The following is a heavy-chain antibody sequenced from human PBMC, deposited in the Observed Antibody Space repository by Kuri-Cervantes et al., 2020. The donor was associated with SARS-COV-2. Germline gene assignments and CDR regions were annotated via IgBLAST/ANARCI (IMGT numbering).Heavy chain of an antibody. CDR3: ARDFSSWGEDPDAFDI. D-gene: IGHD6-19*01. J-gene: IGHJ3*02. Sequence: GGSLRLSCAASGFTFSSYAMHWVRQAPGKGLEWVAVISYDGSNKYYADSVKGRFTISRDNSKNTLYLQMNSLRAEDTAVYYCARDFSSWGEDPDAFDIWGQGTMVTVSS. CDR2: ISYDGSNK. V-gene: IGHV3-30*04. CDR1: GFTFSSYA.